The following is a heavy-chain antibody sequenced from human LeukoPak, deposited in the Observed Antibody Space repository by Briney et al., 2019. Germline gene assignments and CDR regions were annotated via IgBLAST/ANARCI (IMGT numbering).Heavy chain of an antibody. CDR1: GFTFSDYY. D-gene: IGHD4-23*01. CDR2: ISSSGSTI. Sequence: GESLRLSCAASGFTFSDYYMSWIRQAPGKGLEWVSYISSSGSTIYYADSVKGRFTISRDNAKNSMYLQMNGLRAEDTAVYYCAREIDYVGFDYWGQGTLVTVSS. CDR3: AREIDYVGFDY. V-gene: IGHV3-11*04. J-gene: IGHJ4*02.